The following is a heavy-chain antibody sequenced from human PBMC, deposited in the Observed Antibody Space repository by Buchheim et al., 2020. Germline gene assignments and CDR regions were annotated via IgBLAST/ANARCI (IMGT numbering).Heavy chain of an antibody. CDR2: IRSSSDYI. V-gene: IGHV3-21*01. CDR1: GFTFSSYT. D-gene: IGHD6-13*01. Sequence: EVQLVESGGGLVKPGGSLRLSCAASGFTFSSYTMNWVRQAPGKGLEWVSSIRSSSDYIYYADSVKGRFTISRDNAKNSLYLKMNSLRAEDTALYYCARESSYSSTWFVGSGNWFDPWGQGTL. CDR3: ARESSYSSTWFVGSGNWFDP. J-gene: IGHJ5*02.